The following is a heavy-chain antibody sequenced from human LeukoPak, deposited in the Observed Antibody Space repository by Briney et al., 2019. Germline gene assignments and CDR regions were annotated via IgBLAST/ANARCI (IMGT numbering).Heavy chain of an antibody. D-gene: IGHD4/OR15-4a*01. V-gene: IGHV1-2*06. CDR3: ARDLWGWGSDYLDY. CDR2: ISPNSGAT. CDR1: GYTFTDYY. Sequence: ASVKVSCKASGYTFTDYYVHWVRLVPGQGLEWMGRISPNSGATNYAEKFRGRVTMARDTSINTVYMEMRSLRSDDTAVYYCARDLWGWGSDYLDYWGQGTLVTVSS. J-gene: IGHJ4*02.